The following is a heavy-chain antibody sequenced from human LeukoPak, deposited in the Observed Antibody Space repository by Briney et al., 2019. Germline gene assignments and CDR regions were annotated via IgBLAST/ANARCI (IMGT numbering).Heavy chain of an antibody. Sequence: PSETLSLTCTVSGGSISSYYWSWIRQPPGKGLEWIGYIYYSGSTNYNPSLKSRVTISVDTSKNQFSLKLSSVTAADTAVYYCARHRGPYSSSGWFDPWGQGTLVTVSS. CDR1: GGSISSYY. V-gene: IGHV4-59*01. CDR2: IYYSGST. D-gene: IGHD6-6*01. J-gene: IGHJ5*02. CDR3: ARHRGPYSSSGWFDP.